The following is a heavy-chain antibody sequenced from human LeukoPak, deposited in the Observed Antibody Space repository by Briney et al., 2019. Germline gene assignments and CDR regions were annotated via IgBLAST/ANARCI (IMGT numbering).Heavy chain of an antibody. CDR2: ISYDGSNK. CDR3: ARELSGYSPGPIDY. CDR1: GFTFSSYA. D-gene: IGHD5-18*01. J-gene: IGHJ4*02. Sequence: AGGSLRLSCAASGFTFSSYAMHWVRQAPGKGLEWVAVISYDGSNKYYADSVKGRFTISRDNSRNTLYLQMNSLRAEDTAVYYCARELSGYSPGPIDYWGQGTLVTVSS. V-gene: IGHV3-30*04.